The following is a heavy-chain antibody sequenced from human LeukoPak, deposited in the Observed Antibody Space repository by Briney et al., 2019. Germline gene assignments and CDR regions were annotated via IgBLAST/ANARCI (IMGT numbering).Heavy chain of an antibody. CDR3: AKSFLAGRITMVRGVFSDY. D-gene: IGHD3-10*01. CDR2: ISSSSSTI. V-gene: IGHV3-48*01. CDR1: GFTFSSYS. J-gene: IGHJ4*02. Sequence: GGALRLSCAASGFTFSSYSMNWVRQAPGKGLEWVSYISSSSSTIYYADSVKGRFTISRDNSKNTLYLQMNSLRAEDTAVYYCAKSFLAGRITMVRGVFSDYWGQGTLVTVSS.